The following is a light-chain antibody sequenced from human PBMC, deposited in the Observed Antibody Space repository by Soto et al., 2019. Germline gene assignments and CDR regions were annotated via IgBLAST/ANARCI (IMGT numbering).Light chain of an antibody. Sequence: EIVLTQSPGTLSLSPGERATLSCRASQSVSSSYLAWYQQKLGQAPRLLIYGASSRATGIPARFSGSGSGTDFALTISRLEPEDFAVYYCQQYDSSPQTFGQGTKVEIK. CDR3: QQYDSSPQT. CDR2: GAS. V-gene: IGKV3-20*01. CDR1: QSVSSSY. J-gene: IGKJ1*01.